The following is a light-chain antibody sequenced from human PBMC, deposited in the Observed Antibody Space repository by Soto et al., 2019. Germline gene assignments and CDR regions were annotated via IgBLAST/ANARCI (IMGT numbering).Light chain of an antibody. J-gene: IGLJ3*02. CDR3: SSYTSSISWV. CDR1: SSDVGGYNY. CDR2: EVS. V-gene: IGLV2-14*01. Sequence: QSVLTQPASVSGSPGQSIPISCTGTSSDVGGYNYVSWYQQHPGKAPKLMIYEVSNRPSGVSNRFSGSKSGNTASLTISGLQAEDEADYYCSSYTSSISWVFGGGTKLTVL.